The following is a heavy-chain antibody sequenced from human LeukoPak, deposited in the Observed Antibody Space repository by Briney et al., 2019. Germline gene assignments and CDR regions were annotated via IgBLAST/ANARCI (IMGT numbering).Heavy chain of an antibody. V-gene: IGHV4-34*01. CDR1: GGSFSGYY. J-gene: IGHJ6*02. Sequence: SETLSLTCGVYGGSFSGYYWSWIRQPPGKGLEWIGEINHSGSTNYNPSLKSRVTISVDTSKNQFSLKLSSVTAADTAVYYCARSHIVVVTTMVSYYYGMDVWGQGTTVTVSS. D-gene: IGHD2-21*02. CDR3: ARSHIVVVTTMVSYYYGMDV. CDR2: INHSGST.